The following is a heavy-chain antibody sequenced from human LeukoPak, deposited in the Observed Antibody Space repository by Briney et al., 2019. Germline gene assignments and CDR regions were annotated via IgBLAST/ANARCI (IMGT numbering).Heavy chain of an antibody. CDR3: ARTNGEYDYVWGSYHYFDY. J-gene: IGHJ4*02. V-gene: IGHV4-59*01. CDR2: IYYSGST. Sequence: SEALSLTCAVYGGSFSGYYWSWIRQPPGKGLEWIGYIYYSGSTNYNPSLKSRVTISVDTSKNQFSLKLSSVTAADTAVYYCARTNGEYDYVWGSYHYFDYWGQGTLVTVSS. D-gene: IGHD3-16*02. CDR1: GGSFSGYY.